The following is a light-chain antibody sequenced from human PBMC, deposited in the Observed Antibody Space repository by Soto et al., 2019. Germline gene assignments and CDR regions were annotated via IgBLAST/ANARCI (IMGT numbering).Light chain of an antibody. J-gene: IGKJ2*01. CDR3: HHYGYGADT. Sequence: ELVLTQSPGTLSLSPGERATLSCRASESVRNNSLAWYQQHPGQAPRLLIFGASSRATGIPDRFTGSGSGADFSLTIGRLEPEDSAVYFCHHYGYGADTFGQGTKLEIK. V-gene: IGKV3-20*01. CDR1: ESVRNNS. CDR2: GAS.